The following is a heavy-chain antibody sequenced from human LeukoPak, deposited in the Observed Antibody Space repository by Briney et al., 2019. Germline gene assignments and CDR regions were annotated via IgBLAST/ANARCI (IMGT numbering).Heavy chain of an antibody. J-gene: IGHJ4*02. CDR3: AADYYDSSGYYPFDY. D-gene: IGHD3-22*01. CDR2: IVVGSGNT. V-gene: IGHV1-58*01. CDR1: GFTFTSSA. Sequence: SVTVSCTASGFTFTSSAVQWVRQARGQRLEWIGWIVVGSGNTNYAQKFQERVTITSDMSTTTAYMELSSLRSEDTAVYYCAADYYDSSGYYPFDYWGQGTLVTVSS.